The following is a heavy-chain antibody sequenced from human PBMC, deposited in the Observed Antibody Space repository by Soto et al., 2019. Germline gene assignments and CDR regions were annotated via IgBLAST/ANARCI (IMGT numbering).Heavy chain of an antibody. CDR1: GDSVSSNHAT. CDR2: TYYRSKWYY. J-gene: IGHJ4*02. Sequence: PSQTLSLTCAISGDSVSSNHATWDWIRQSPSRGLEWLGRTYYRSKWYYDYALSVKSRITINPDTSNNQLSLQLNSVTPDDTAVYYCARVIDKLAVATFDYWGQGTLVTVYS. V-gene: IGHV6-1*01. D-gene: IGHD6-19*01. CDR3: ARVIDKLAVATFDY.